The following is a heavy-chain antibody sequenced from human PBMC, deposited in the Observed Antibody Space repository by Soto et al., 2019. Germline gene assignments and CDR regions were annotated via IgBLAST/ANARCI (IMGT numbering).Heavy chain of an antibody. Sequence: GGSLRLSCAASGFIFSSYAMTWVRQAPGKGLEWVSSISGGGDSTYYADSVRGRFTISRDNSKSTVHLQMNSLRAEDTAVYFYAKRVKSGSTSVGNAMDVWGQGTTVTVSS. D-gene: IGHD1-26*01. CDR3: AKRVKSGSTSVGNAMDV. J-gene: IGHJ6*02. CDR1: GFIFSSYA. V-gene: IGHV3-23*01. CDR2: ISGGGDST.